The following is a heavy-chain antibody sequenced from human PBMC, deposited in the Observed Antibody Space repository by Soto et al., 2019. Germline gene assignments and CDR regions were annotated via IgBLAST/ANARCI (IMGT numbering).Heavy chain of an antibody. D-gene: IGHD3-10*01. J-gene: IGHJ6*03. CDR3: ARGLGSGSYYSAYYYYMDV. V-gene: IGHV1-18*01. CDR1: GYTFTSYG. Sequence: ASVKVSCKASGYTFTSYGISWVRQAPGQGLEWMGWISAYNGNTNYAQKLQGRVTMTTDTSTSTAYMELRSLRSDDTAVYYCARGLGSGSYYSAYYYYMDVWGKGTTVTVSS. CDR2: ISAYNGNT.